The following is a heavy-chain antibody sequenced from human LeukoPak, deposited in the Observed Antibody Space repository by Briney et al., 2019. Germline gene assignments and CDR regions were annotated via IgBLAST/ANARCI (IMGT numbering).Heavy chain of an antibody. V-gene: IGHV4-30-2*01. CDR1: GGSISSGGYS. J-gene: IGHJ3*02. D-gene: IGHD4-17*01. Sequence: SETLSLTCAVSGGSISSGGYSWSWIRQPPEKGLEWIGYIYHSGSTYYNPSLKSRVTISVDRSKNQFSLKLSSVTAADTAVYYCARRRRDYGDAPQAFDIWGQGTMVTVSS. CDR2: IYHSGST. CDR3: ARRRRDYGDAPQAFDI.